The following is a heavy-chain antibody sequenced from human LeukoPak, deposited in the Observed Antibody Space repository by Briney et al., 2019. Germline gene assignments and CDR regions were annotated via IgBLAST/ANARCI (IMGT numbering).Heavy chain of an antibody. V-gene: IGHV4-59*12. CDR3: ARGVLRYFDWLFFDY. CDR1: GGSISSYY. D-gene: IGHD3-9*01. CDR2: IYYSGST. J-gene: IGHJ4*02. Sequence: PSETLSLTCTVSGGSISSYYWSWIRQPPGKGLEWIGYIYYSGSTNYNPSLKSRVTISVDTSKNQFSLKLSSVTAADTAVYYCARGVLRYFDWLFFDYWGQGTLVTVSS.